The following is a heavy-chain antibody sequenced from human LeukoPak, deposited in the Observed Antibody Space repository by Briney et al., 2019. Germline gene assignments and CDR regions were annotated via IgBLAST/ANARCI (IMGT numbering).Heavy chain of an antibody. D-gene: IGHD3-9*01. J-gene: IGHJ4*02. Sequence: ASVKVSCKASGYTFSSYGMSWLRQAPGQGLEWMGWISAYNGNTNYAQKLQGRVTMTTDTSTSTAYMELRSLRSDDTAVYYCARVYDILAGYYNVEYWAQKTLVTVSS. V-gene: IGHV1-18*01. CDR3: ARVYDILAGYYNVEY. CDR2: ISAYNGNT. CDR1: GYTFSSYG.